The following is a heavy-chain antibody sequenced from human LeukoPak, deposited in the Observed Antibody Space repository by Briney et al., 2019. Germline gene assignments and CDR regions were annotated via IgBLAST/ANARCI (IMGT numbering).Heavy chain of an antibody. D-gene: IGHD3-10*01. J-gene: IGHJ5*02. V-gene: IGHV5-51*01. CDR3: ARHTGRPQAGWFDP. Sequence: GESLKISCKGSGYSFTSYWIGWVRQMPGKGLEYMGIIFPGDSKIRYSPSFQGQVTISVDKSISTAYLQWTSLRPSDTAIYYSARHTGRPQAGWFDPWGQGTLVTVSS. CDR1: GYSFTSYW. CDR2: IFPGDSKI.